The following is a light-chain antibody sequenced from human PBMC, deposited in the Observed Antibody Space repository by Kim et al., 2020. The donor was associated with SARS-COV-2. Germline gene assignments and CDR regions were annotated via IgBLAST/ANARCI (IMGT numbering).Light chain of an antibody. J-gene: IGLJ1*01. CDR3: NSYTSSSNCV. CDR1: SSDGGGYNS. V-gene: IGLV2-14*03. CDR2: DVS. Sequence: GQSITISCTGTSSDGGGYNSVSWYQQHPGKAPKLMIYDVSNRPSGVSNRFSGSKSGNTASLTISGLQAEDEADYYCNSYTSSSNCVFGTGTKVTVL.